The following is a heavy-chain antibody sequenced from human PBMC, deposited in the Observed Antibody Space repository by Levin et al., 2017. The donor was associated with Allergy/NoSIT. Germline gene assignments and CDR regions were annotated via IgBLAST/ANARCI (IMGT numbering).Heavy chain of an antibody. CDR1: GFTFTNYA. J-gene: IGHJ4*02. D-gene: IGHD5-18*01. Sequence: PGGSLRLSCAASGFTFTNYAMTWVRQAPGKGLEWVSGISYSGGNTYYADSVKGRFTISRDNSKNTLYLQMNSLRAEDTAVYFCAKDLGIRPDFDYWGQGTLVSVSS. V-gene: IGHV3-23*01. CDR2: ISYSGGNT. CDR3: AKDLGIRPDFDY.